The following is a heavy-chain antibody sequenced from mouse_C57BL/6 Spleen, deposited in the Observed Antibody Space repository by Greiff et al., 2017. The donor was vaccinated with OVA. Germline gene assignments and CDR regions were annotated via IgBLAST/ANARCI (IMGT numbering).Heavy chain of an antibody. Sequence: QVQLQQPGAELVRPGSSVKLSCKASGYTFTSYWMDWVKQRPGQGLEWIGNIYPSDSETHYNQKFKDKDTLTVDKSSSTAYMQLSSLTSEDSAVYYCARLGDYYAMDYWGQGTSVTVSS. J-gene: IGHJ4*01. CDR1: GYTFTSYW. V-gene: IGHV1-61*01. CDR2: IYPSDSET. CDR3: ARLGDYYAMDY.